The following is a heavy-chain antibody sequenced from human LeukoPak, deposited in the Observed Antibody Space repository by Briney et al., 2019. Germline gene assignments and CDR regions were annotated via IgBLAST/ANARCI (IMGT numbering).Heavy chain of an antibody. CDR1: GYAFSSHP. Sequence: ASVKVSCKASGYAFSSHPVSWVRQAPGQGLEWMGWISAYSGNTSYAQRFQGRVTMSTEESTNTAYMELTSLRSDDTAIYFCARGSSSQYFRFWGQGTLVTVSS. CDR3: ARGSSSQYFRF. CDR2: ISAYSGNT. D-gene: IGHD3-10*01. J-gene: IGHJ1*01. V-gene: IGHV1-18*01.